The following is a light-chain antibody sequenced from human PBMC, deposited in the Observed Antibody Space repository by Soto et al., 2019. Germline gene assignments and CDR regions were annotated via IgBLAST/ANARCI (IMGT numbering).Light chain of an antibody. Sequence: EIVMTQSPATLSVSTGERATLSCRASQRVSSNLAWYQQKPGQAPKLLIYGASTRDTGIPARLSGSGSGTELPLTISSRQSEDFAIYFCQQYNNWPPDRTFGQGTKVEIK. CDR1: QRVSSN. V-gene: IGKV3-15*01. CDR2: GAS. CDR3: QQYNNWPPDRT. J-gene: IGKJ1*01.